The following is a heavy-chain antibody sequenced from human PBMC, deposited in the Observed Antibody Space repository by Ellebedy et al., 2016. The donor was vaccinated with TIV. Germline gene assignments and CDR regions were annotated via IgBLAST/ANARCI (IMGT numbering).Heavy chain of an antibody. D-gene: IGHD2-2*01. J-gene: IGHJ6*02. CDR1: GGTFSSYA. V-gene: IGHV1-69*06. CDR3: ARGLLDIVVVPAAKSYYYGMDV. Sequence: SVKVSCXASGGTFSSYAISWVRQAPGQGLEWMGGIIPIFGTANYAQKFQGRVTITADKSTSTAYMELSSLRSEDTAVYYCARGLLDIVVVPAAKSYYYGMDVWGQGTTATVSS. CDR2: IIPIFGTA.